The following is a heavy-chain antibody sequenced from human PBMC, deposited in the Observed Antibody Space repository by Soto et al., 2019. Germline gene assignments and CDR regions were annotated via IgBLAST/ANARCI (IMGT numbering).Heavy chain of an antibody. CDR3: AKLKGGWVRY. Sequence: EVQLLESGGGLVQPGGSLRLSCAASGFTFSSYAMSWVRQAPGKGLEWVAAISGSGGSTYYADSVKGRFTISRDNSKNTLYLQVSSLRAEDTAVYYCAKLKGGWVRYWGQGTLVTVSS. J-gene: IGHJ4*02. CDR2: ISGSGGST. CDR1: GFTFSSYA. V-gene: IGHV3-23*01. D-gene: IGHD6-19*01.